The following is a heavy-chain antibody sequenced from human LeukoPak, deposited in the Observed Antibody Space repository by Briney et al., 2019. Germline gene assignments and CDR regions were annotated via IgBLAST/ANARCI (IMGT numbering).Heavy chain of an antibody. CDR2: IQYTGST. CDR1: GGSINSYY. J-gene: IGHJ5*02. V-gene: IGHV4-59*01. CDR3: ARGGYYGSGNDFRFDP. D-gene: IGHD3-10*01. Sequence: SETLSLTCTVSGGSINSYYWSWIRQPPGKGLECIGYIQYTGSTNYNPSLKSRVTISVDTSKSQFSLKLSSVTAADTAIYYCARGGYYGSGNDFRFDPWGQGTLVTVSS.